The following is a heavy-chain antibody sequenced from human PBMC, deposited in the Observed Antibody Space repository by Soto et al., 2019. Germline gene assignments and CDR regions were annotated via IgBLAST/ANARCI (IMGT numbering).Heavy chain of an antibody. Sequence: EVHLLESGGGLVQPGGSLRLSCAASGFSFNSYAMVCLRQAPGKGLEWVSVISARGGSSYFADSVKGRFTISRDNSKNVLSLEINSLRAEDTAIYFCAKGSIEYSASVDNWGQGTLVLISS. CDR2: ISARGGSS. CDR1: GFSFNSYA. CDR3: AKGSIEYSASVDN. D-gene: IGHD5-12*01. V-gene: IGHV3-23*01. J-gene: IGHJ4*02.